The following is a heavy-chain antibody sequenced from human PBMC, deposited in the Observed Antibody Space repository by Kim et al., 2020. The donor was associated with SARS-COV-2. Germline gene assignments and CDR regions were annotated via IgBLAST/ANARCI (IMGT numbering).Heavy chain of an antibody. Sequence: GGSLRHSCTASGFTFSNFWMSWVRQAPGKGLEWVASIKQDGTVRDYVDSVKGRFTFSRDNAKNSMYLQMNSLRAEDTGVYYCAKGHFAMDVWGQGATVIVSS. CDR2: IKQDGTVR. CDR1: GFTFSNFW. J-gene: IGHJ6*02. CDR3: AKGHFAMDV. V-gene: IGHV3-7*01.